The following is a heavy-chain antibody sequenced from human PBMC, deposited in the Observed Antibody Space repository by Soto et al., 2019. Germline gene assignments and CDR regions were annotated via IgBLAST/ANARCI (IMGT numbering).Heavy chain of an antibody. Sequence: PEGFLRLSCVASGCSLSNAWISWVRQAPGKGLESVGRIKSKTDGGTTDYAAPVKGRFTISRHDSKNTLYLQMNSLKTEDTAVYYCTTWTLYYYGMDVWGQGTTVTVSS. CDR2: IKSKTDGGTT. CDR1: GCSLSNAW. V-gene: IGHV3-15*01. CDR3: TTWTLYYYGMDV. J-gene: IGHJ6*02.